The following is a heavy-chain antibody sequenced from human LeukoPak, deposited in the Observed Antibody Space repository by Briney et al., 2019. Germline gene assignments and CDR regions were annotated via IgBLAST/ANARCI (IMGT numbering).Heavy chain of an antibody. CDR3: ARAGNDY. V-gene: IGHV3-48*01. J-gene: IGHJ4*02. CDR2: ISSSSSTI. Sequence: GGSLRLSCAASGFAFSIYSMNWVRQAPGKGLEWVSYISSSSSTIYYADSLKGRFTISRDNAKNSLYLHMNSLRAEDTAVYYCARAGNDYWGQGTLVTVSS. CDR1: GFAFSIYS.